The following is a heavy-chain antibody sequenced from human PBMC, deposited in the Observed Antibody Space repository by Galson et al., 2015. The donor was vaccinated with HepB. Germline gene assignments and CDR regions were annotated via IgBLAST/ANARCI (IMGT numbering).Heavy chain of an antibody. CDR1: GYSFTSYW. V-gene: IGHV5-51*03. D-gene: IGHD4-23*01. J-gene: IGHJ3*02. CDR3: ARIAGLRWPPGRPNGAFDS. CDR2: IYPGDSDT. Sequence: QSGAEVKKPGESLKISCKGSGYSFTSYWIGWVRQMPGKGLEWMGIIYPGDSDTRYSPSFQGQVTISADKSISTAYLQWSSLKASDTAMYYCARIAGLRWPPGRPNGAFDSWGQGTMVTVSS.